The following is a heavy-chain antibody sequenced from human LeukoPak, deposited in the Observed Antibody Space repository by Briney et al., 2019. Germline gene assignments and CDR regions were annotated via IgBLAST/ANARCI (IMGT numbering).Heavy chain of an antibody. CDR2: IYYSGST. CDR1: GESISGYY. CDR3: ARGVVIAPQTFDY. Sequence: SETLSLTCTVSGESISGYYWSWIRQPPGRGLEWIGYIYYSGSTNYNPSLKSRVTISVDTSKNQFSLKLSSVTAADTAVYYCARGVVIAPQTFDYWGQGTLVTVSS. D-gene: IGHD2-21*01. J-gene: IGHJ4*02. V-gene: IGHV4-59*01.